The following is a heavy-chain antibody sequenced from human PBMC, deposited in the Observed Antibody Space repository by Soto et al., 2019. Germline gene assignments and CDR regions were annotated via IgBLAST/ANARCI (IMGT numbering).Heavy chain of an antibody. Sequence: QVQLVQSGAEVKKPGSSVKVSCKASGGTFSSYTISWVRQAPGQGLEWMGRIIPILGIANYAQKFQGRVTITADKSTSTAYMELSSLRSEETAVYYCARAVPGAIVTTINWFDPWGQGTLVTASS. J-gene: IGHJ5*02. CDR2: IIPILGIA. V-gene: IGHV1-69*02. D-gene: IGHD4-4*01. CDR1: GGTFSSYT. CDR3: ARAVPGAIVTTINWFDP.